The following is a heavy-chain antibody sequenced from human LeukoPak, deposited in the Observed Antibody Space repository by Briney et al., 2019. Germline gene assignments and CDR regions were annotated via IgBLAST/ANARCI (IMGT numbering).Heavy chain of an antibody. CDR1: GYTFTGYY. Sequence: GASVKVSCKASGYTFTGYYMHWVRQAPGQGLEWMGWINPNSGGTNYAQKFQGRVTMTRVTSISTAYMELSRLRSDDTAVYYCARAGTYYDFWSGSIRDAFDIWGQGTMVTVSS. D-gene: IGHD3-3*01. CDR3: ARAGTYYDFWSGSIRDAFDI. CDR2: INPNSGGT. J-gene: IGHJ3*02. V-gene: IGHV1-2*02.